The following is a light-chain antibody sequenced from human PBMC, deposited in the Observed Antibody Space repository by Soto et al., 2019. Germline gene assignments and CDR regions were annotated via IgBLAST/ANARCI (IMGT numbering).Light chain of an antibody. CDR1: QSVSRH. Sequence: EIVLTQSPATLSLSPGERATLSCKASQSVSRHLAWYQHKPGQAPRLLIYDASNRATGIPARFSGSGFVTDFTLTTSILVSEDFAVDYWQQFSNWLPAYLFGQGTKLDI. V-gene: IGKV3-11*01. CDR3: QQFSNWLPAYL. J-gene: IGKJ2*01. CDR2: DAS.